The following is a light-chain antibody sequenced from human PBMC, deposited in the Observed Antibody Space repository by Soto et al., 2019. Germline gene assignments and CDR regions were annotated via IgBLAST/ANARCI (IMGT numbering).Light chain of an antibody. CDR2: RDN. Sequence: QSVLTQPPSVSGTPGQRVTISCSGGISNIGTNYVHWFQQLPGTAPKVLSNRDNQRPSAVPDRFSGSTSGTSASLAISGLQSEDEAEYYCAAWDDTVRSYVFGTGTKVTVL. J-gene: IGLJ1*01. V-gene: IGLV1-47*01. CDR3: AAWDDTVRSYV. CDR1: ISNIGTNY.